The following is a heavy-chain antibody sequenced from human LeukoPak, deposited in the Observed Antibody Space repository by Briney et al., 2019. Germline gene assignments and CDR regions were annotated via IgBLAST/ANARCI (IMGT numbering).Heavy chain of an antibody. J-gene: IGHJ1*01. CDR1: GYTFTGYY. CDR3: ARSMVRGVINFQH. V-gene: IGHV1-2*02. Sequence: AASVKVSCKASGYTFTGYYMHWVRQAPGQGLEWMGWINPNSGGTNYAQKFQGRVTMTRDTSISTAYMELSRLRSDDTAVYYCARSMVRGVINFQHWGQGTLVTVSS. CDR2: INPNSGGT. D-gene: IGHD3-10*01.